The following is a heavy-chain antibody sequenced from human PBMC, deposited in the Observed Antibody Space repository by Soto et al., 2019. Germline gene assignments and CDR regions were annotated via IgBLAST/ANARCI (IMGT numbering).Heavy chain of an antibody. CDR1: GGTFSSYA. CDR3: ARTPYTGTTFPYYYYGMDV. J-gene: IGHJ6*02. D-gene: IGHD1-7*01. V-gene: IGHV1-69*06. Sequence: SVKVSCKASGGTFSSYAISWVRQAPGQGLEWMGGVIPIFGTANYAQKFQGRVPLTADKSTSTAYMELSSLRSEDTAVYYCARTPYTGTTFPYYYYGMDVWGQGTTVTVSS. CDR2: VIPIFGTA.